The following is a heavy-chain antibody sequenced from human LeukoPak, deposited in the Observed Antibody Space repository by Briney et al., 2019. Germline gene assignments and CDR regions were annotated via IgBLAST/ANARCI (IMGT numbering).Heavy chain of an antibody. CDR3: ARDRESIVVVPAAIPDHWFDP. Sequence: SETLSLTCTVSGGSISSYYWSWIRQPAGKGLEWIGRIYTSGSTNYNPSLKSRVTMSVDTSKNQFSLKLSSVTAADTAVYYCARDRESIVVVPAAIPDHWFDPWGQGTLVTVSS. V-gene: IGHV4-4*07. J-gene: IGHJ5*02. CDR2: IYTSGST. CDR1: GGSISSYY. D-gene: IGHD2-2*01.